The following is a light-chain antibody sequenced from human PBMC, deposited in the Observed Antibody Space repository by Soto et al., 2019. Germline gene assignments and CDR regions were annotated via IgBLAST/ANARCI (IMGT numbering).Light chain of an antibody. CDR2: GAS. CDR3: QQYGSAPLT. CDR1: QSVSSSY. Sequence: EIVLTQSPGTLSLSPGERATLSCRASQSVSSSYLAWYQQKPGQAPRLLIYGASSRATGIPDRFSGSGSGTDFTLTISRLEPEHFAVYYCQQYGSAPLTFGAGTKVDIK. V-gene: IGKV3-20*01. J-gene: IGKJ4*01.